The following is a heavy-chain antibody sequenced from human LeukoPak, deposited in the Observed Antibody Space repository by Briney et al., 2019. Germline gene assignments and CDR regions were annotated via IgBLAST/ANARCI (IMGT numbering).Heavy chain of an antibody. Sequence: SETLSLTCTVSGGSISSSSYYWGWIRQPPGKWLEWIGSIYYSGSTYYNPSLKSRVTISVDTSKSQFSLKLRSVTAADTAVYYCARLPPPYYYDSSGYGSDYWGQGTLVTVSS. D-gene: IGHD3-22*01. CDR3: ARLPPPYYYDSSGYGSDY. J-gene: IGHJ4*02. CDR1: GGSISSSSYY. CDR2: IYYSGST. V-gene: IGHV4-39*01.